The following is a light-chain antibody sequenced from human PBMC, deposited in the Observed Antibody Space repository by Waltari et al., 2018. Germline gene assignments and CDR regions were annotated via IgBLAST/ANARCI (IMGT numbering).Light chain of an antibody. CDR1: SSDVGDYNF. V-gene: IGLV2-14*01. CDR3: ASYTSGNTLYV. J-gene: IGLJ1*01. Sequence: QSALTQPASVSGSPGQSITITCTGTSSDVGDYNFVSWYQHYPGKAPKVVIYKVSDRPSGVSSRCSGSKSGNTASLTISGLQPEDEADYFCASYTSGNTLYVFGTGTKVTVL. CDR2: KVS.